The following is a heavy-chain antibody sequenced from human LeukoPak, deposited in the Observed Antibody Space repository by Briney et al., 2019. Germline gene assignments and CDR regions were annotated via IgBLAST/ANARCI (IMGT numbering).Heavy chain of an antibody. V-gene: IGHV3-30*18. CDR3: AKDVGYCSSTSCHYFDY. D-gene: IGHD2-2*01. CDR2: ISYDGSNK. J-gene: IGHJ4*02. Sequence: GGSLRLSCAASGFTFSSHGMHWVRQAPGKGLEWVAVISYDGSNKYYADSVKGRFTISRDNSKNTLYLQMNSLRAEDTAVYYCAKDVGYCSSTSCHYFDYWGQGTLVTVSS. CDR1: GFTFSSHG.